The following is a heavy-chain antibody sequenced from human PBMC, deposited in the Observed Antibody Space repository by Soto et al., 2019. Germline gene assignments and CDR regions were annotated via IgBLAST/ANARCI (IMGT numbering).Heavy chain of an antibody. Sequence: PGGSLRLSCAASGFTFSSYSMNWVRQAPGKGLEWVSSISSSSSYIYYADSVKGRFTISRDNAKNSLYLQMNSLRAEDTAVYYCAREQCGKTGTGYYYYGMDVWGQGTTVTVSS. CDR1: GFTFSSYS. V-gene: IGHV3-21*01. CDR2: ISSSSSYI. CDR3: AREQCGKTGTGYYYYGMDV. J-gene: IGHJ6*02.